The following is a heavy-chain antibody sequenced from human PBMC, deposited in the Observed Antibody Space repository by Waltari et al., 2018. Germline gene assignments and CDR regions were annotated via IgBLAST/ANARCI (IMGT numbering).Heavy chain of an antibody. CDR1: GFSFRTST. CDR2: ISSGSSYI. D-gene: IGHD6-13*01. V-gene: IGHV3-21*06. Sequence: EVQLVESGGGLVKPGGSLRLSWAASGFSFRTSTMHWVRQAPGKGLEWVSSISSGSSYIYYADSVKVRFTISRDITKNSLYLQMNSLRAEDTAVYYCARDGGEQRLVPWGQGTLVTVSS. CDR3: ARDGGEQRLVP. J-gene: IGHJ4*02.